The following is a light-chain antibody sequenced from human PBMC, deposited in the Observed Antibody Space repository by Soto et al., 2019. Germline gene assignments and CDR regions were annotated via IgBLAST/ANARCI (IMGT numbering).Light chain of an antibody. CDR1: QSLSSSY. Sequence: EIVLTQSPGTLSLSPGERATLSCRASQSLSSSYLGWYQQKPGQAPRLLIYDTSTRAAGIPDRFSGSGSGTDFTLTISRLEPEDFAVYYCQQYGSSPITFGQGTRLEIK. CDR3: QQYGSSPIT. CDR2: DTS. V-gene: IGKV3-20*01. J-gene: IGKJ5*01.